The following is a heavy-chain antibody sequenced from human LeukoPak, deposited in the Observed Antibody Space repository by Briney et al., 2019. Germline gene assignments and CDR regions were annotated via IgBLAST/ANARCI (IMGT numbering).Heavy chain of an antibody. D-gene: IGHD1-14*01. CDR3: ARGRGNLPYYYYYGMDV. J-gene: IGHJ6*02. CDR1: GYTFTSYG. CDR2: ISAYNGNT. Sequence: ASVKVSCKASGYTFTSYGISWVRQAPGQGLEWMGWISAYNGNTNYAQKLQGRVTMTTDTSTSTAYMELRSLRSDDTAVYYCARGRGNLPYYYYYGMDVWGQGTTVTVSS. V-gene: IGHV1-18*01.